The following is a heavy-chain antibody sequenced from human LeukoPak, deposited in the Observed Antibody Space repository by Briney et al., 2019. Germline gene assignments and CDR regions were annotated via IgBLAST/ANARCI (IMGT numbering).Heavy chain of an antibody. CDR1: GYSISSGHY. CDR3: ARVTGYMIECYFDY. D-gene: IGHD3-22*01. Sequence: PSETLSLTCTVSGYSISSGHYWGWTRQPPGEGLGWIGSMYRSGTTYYNPPLKSRVTISEDTSKNQFSLRLSSVAAADTAVYYCARVTGYMIECYFDYWGQGTLVTVSS. CDR2: MYRSGTT. V-gene: IGHV4-38-2*02. J-gene: IGHJ4*02.